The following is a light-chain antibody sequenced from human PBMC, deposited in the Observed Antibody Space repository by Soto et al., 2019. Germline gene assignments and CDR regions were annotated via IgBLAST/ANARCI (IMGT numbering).Light chain of an antibody. Sequence: DIQMTQSLSTLSASVGDRVTITCRASQSISSWLAWYQQKPGKAPELLIYGASNLESGVPSRFSGSGSGTEFILTISSLQPDDFATYYCQQYSSFSWTFGQGTKVEIK. CDR3: QQYSSFSWT. CDR1: QSISSW. J-gene: IGKJ1*01. V-gene: IGKV1-5*01. CDR2: GAS.